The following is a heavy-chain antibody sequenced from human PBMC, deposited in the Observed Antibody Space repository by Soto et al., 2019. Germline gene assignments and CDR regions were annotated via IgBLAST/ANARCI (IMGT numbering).Heavy chain of an antibody. CDR2: INHSGST. V-gene: IGHV4-34*01. D-gene: IGHD6-6*01. CDR3: ARAISQDSRSAPYFDY. Sequence: PSETLSLTCAVYGGSFSGYYWSWIRQPPGKGLEWIGEINHSGSTNYNPSLKSRVTISVDTSKNQFSLKLSSVTAADTAVYYCARAISQDSRSAPYFDYWGQGTLVTVSS. J-gene: IGHJ4*02. CDR1: GGSFSGYY.